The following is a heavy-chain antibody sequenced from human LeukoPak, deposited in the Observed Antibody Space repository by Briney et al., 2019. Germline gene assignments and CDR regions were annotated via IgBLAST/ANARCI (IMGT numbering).Heavy chain of an antibody. CDR2: ISGSGGST. Sequence: GGSLRLSCAASGFTINTYGMTWVRQAPGKGLEWVSVISGSGGSTYYAGSVKGRFTISRDNSKNTLYLQMNSLRAEDTALYYCARGRRIAAAGLYYFDYWGQGNLVTVSS. CDR1: GFTINTYG. D-gene: IGHD6-13*01. V-gene: IGHV3-23*01. CDR3: ARGRRIAAAGLYYFDY. J-gene: IGHJ4*02.